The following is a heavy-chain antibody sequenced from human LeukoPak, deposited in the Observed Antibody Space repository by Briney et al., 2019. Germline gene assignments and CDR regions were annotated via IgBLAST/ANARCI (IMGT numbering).Heavy chain of an antibody. J-gene: IGHJ5*02. Sequence: GGSLRLSCAASGFTFSNYWMIWVRQAPGKGLEWVGNIKQDGSEKRYADSVRGRFSISRDNAQTSLYLQMDSLRAEDTAVYYCARASDPWLQLTWGQGTLVTVSS. V-gene: IGHV3-7*05. CDR2: IKQDGSEK. CDR1: GFTFSNYW. D-gene: IGHD5-24*01. CDR3: ARASDPWLQLT.